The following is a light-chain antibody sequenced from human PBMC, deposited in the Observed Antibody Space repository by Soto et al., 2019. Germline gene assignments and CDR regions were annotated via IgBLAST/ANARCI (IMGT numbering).Light chain of an antibody. CDR3: QRYNVWPLT. J-gene: IGKJ4*01. V-gene: IGKV3-15*01. CDR2: VAS. CDR1: QSVSSN. Sequence: EIVMTQSPATLSVSPGERATLSCRPSQSVSSNLGWYQQKPRQTPQLLLYVASTRSTSIPAMFSGSWSGTEFTLTSSSLQFEDFAVYYCQRYNVWPLTFGGGTKVEFK.